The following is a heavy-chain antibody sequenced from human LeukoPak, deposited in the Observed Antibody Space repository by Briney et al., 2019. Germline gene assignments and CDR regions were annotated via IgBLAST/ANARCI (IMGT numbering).Heavy chain of an antibody. V-gene: IGHV4-39*01. D-gene: IGHD2-2*02. CDR3: ARLINSGYCSSTSCYKGEWFDP. Sequence: SETLSLTCTVSGGSISSSNYYWGWIRQPPGEGLEWIGSIYYSGSTYYNPSLKSRVTISVDTSKNRFSLKLSSVTAADTAVYYCARLINSGYCSSTSCYKGEWFDPWGQGTLVTVSS. CDR1: GGSISSSNYY. CDR2: IYYSGST. J-gene: IGHJ5*02.